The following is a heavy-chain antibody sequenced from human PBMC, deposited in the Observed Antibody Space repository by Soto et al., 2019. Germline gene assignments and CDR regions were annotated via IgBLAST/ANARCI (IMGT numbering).Heavy chain of an antibody. J-gene: IGHJ6*02. CDR2: IIPIFGTA. D-gene: IGHD6-6*01. V-gene: IGHV1-69*06. CDR1: GGTFSSYA. CDR3: ARKDRQLGYYYYGMDV. Sequence: QVQLVQSGAEVKKPGSSVKVSCKASGGTFSSYAISWVRQAPGQGLEWMGGIIPIFGTANYAQKFQGRVTITADKSTSTAYMELSSLRSDDTSVYYCARKDRQLGYYYYGMDVWGQGTTVTVSS.